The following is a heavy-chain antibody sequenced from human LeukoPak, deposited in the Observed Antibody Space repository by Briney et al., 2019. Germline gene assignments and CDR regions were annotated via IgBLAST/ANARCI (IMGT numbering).Heavy chain of an antibody. V-gene: IGHV3-48*01. D-gene: IGHD3-3*01. J-gene: IGHJ6*03. CDR3: ARASDFWSGAYYYYMDV. Sequence: PGGSLRLSCAVSGFTFSNYSMNGVRQARGKGGEWVLYISTSSSSIYYADSVKGRVTISRDNAKNSLYLQMNSLRAEDTAVYYCARASDFWSGAYYYYMDVWGKGTTVTVSS. CDR2: ISTSSSSI. CDR1: GFTFSNYS.